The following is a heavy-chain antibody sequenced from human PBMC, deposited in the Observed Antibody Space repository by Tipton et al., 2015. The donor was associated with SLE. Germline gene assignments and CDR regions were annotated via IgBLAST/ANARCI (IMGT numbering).Heavy chain of an antibody. V-gene: IGHV4-34*01. CDR1: GGSFSGYY. CDR3: SRRENDFWSASGSFDY. CDR2: INHSGST. J-gene: IGHJ4*02. Sequence: GLVKPSETLSLTCAVYGGSFSGYYWSWIRQPPGKGLEWIGEINHSGSTNYNPSLKSRVTISVDTSKNQFSLKLSSMTAADTAVYYCSRRENDFWSASGSFDYWGQGTLVTVSS. D-gene: IGHD3-3*01.